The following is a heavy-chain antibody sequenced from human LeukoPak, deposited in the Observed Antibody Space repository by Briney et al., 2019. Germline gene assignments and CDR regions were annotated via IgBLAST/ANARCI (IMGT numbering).Heavy chain of an antibody. CDR2: ISSSSSYI. Sequence: GGSLRLSCAASGFTFSSYAMSWVRQAPGKGLEWVSSISSSSSYIYYADSVKGRFTISRDNAKNSLYLQMNSLRAEDTAVYYCARGQYYDFWSGLSADYWGQGTLVTVSS. J-gene: IGHJ4*02. D-gene: IGHD3-3*01. CDR3: ARGQYYDFWSGLSADY. CDR1: GFTFSSYA. V-gene: IGHV3-21*01.